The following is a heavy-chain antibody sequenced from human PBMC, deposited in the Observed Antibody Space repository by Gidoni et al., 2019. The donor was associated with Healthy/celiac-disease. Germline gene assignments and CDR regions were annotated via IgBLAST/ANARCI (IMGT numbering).Heavy chain of an antibody. CDR1: GFTFSSYA. CDR3: AKCDSSSYHHDAFDI. V-gene: IGHV3-23*01. CDR2: ISGSGGST. J-gene: IGHJ3*02. D-gene: IGHD6-6*01. Sequence: EVQLLESGGGLVQHGGSLRLSCAASGFTFSSYAMSWVRQAPGKGLELVSAISGSGGSTYYADAVKGRFTIFRDNSKNTLYLQMNSLRAEDTAVYYCAKCDSSSYHHDAFDIWGQGTMVTVSS.